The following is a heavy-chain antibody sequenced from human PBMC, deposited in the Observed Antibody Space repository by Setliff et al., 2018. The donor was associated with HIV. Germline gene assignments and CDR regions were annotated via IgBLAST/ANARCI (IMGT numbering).Heavy chain of an antibody. D-gene: IGHD2-2*01. Sequence: ASVKVSCKASGYTFTSYGISWVRQAPGQGLEWMRWISAYNGNTNYAQKLRGRVTMTTDTSTSTAYMELRSLRSDDTAVYYCARGDGYCSSTSCLGWFDPWGQGTLVTVSS. CDR2: ISAYNGNT. J-gene: IGHJ5*02. CDR1: GYTFTSYG. V-gene: IGHV1-18*01. CDR3: ARGDGYCSSTSCLGWFDP.